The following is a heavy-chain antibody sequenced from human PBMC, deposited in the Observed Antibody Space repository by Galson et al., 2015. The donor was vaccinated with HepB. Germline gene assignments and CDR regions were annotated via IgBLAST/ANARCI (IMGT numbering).Heavy chain of an antibody. CDR3: AKDQGAGYGDYGPFDY. CDR2: ITGSSSGGST. J-gene: IGHJ4*02. V-gene: IGHV3-23*01. CDR1: GFTFSSYA. D-gene: IGHD4-17*01. Sequence: SLRLSCAASGFTFSSYAMSWVRQAPGKGLEWVSAITGSSSGGSTYYADSVRGRFTISRDNSKNTLYLQMNSLRGEDTAVYYCAKDQGAGYGDYGPFDYWGQGTLVTVSS.